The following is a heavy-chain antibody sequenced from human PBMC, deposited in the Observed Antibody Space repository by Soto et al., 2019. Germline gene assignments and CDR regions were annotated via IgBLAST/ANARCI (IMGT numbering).Heavy chain of an antibody. CDR3: AKNKADSGFDY. Sequence: EVQLLESGGGLVQPGGSLRLSCAASGFTFSSYAMSRVRQAPGKGLEWVSAISGSGGSTYYAHSVKGRFTISRDNSKNMLYLQMNSLRAEDTAVYYCAKNKADSGFDYWGQGTLVTVSS. CDR2: ISGSGGST. V-gene: IGHV3-23*01. J-gene: IGHJ4*02. CDR1: GFTFSSYA.